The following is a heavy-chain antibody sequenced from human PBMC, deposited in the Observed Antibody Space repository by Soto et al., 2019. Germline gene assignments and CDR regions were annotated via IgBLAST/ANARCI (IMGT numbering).Heavy chain of an antibody. J-gene: IGHJ4*02. Sequence: GGSLRLSCAASGFTFSSYGMHWVRQAPGKGLEWVAVISYDGSNKYYADSVKDRFTISRDNSKNTLYLQMNSLRAEDTAVYYCAKDPRMVVTSYYFDYWGQGTLVTVSS. D-gene: IGHD2-15*01. CDR2: ISYDGSNK. CDR3: AKDPRMVVTSYYFDY. V-gene: IGHV3-30*18. CDR1: GFTFSSYG.